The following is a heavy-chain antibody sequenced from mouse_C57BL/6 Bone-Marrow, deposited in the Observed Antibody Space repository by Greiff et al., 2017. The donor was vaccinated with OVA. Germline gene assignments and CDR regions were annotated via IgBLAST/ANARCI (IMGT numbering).Heavy chain of an antibody. CDR1: GYTFTSYW. V-gene: IGHV1-55*01. J-gene: IGHJ1*03. Sequence: QVQLQQPGAELVKPGASVKMSCKASGYTFTSYWITWVKQRPGQGLEWIGDIYPGSGSTNYNEKFKSKATLTVDKSSSTAYMQLSSLTSEDSAVYYCGGWRYWYFDGWGTGTTVTDSS. CDR2: IYPGSGST. CDR3: GGWRYWYFDG.